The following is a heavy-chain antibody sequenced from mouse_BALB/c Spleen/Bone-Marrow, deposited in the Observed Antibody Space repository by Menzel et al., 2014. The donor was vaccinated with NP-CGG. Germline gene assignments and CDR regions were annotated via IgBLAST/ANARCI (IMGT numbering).Heavy chain of an antibody. J-gene: IGHJ4*01. V-gene: IGHV1S41*01. D-gene: IGHD2-4*01. CDR1: GYTFTSYW. CDR3: ARSPMITESYAMDY. CDR2: IAPGSGNT. Sequence: DLVKPGASVKLSCKASGYTFTSYWINWIKQRPGQGLEWIGRIAPGSGNTYYNEMFKGKATLTVDTSPSTAYIQLGSLSSEDSPVYFCARSPMITESYAMDYWGQGTSVTVSS.